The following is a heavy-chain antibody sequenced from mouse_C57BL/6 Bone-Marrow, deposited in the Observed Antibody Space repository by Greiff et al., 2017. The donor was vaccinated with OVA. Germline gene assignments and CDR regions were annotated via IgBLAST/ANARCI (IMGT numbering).Heavy chain of an antibody. J-gene: IGHJ2*01. V-gene: IGHV1-54*01. D-gene: IGHD1-1*01. CDR1: GYAFTNYL. CDR3: ARAGLYGSSYGYFDY. Sequence: VQLVESGAELVRPGTSVKVSCKASGYAFTNYLIEWVKQRPGQGLEWIGVINPGSGGTNYNEKFKGKATLTADKSSSTAYMQLSSLTSEDSAVYFCARAGLYGSSYGYFDYWGQGTTLTVSS. CDR2: INPGSGGT.